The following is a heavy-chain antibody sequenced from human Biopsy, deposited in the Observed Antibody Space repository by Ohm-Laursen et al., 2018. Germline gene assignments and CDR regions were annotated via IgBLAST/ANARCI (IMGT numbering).Heavy chain of an antibody. Sequence: PSETLSLTCSVSGVSISGTTYYWGWIRQPPGKGLEWIGYISGSSNTNYNPSLKSRVTLSTDTSEPQFSLRLSSVTAADTAVYYCARQDGYLGYEYWGQGALVTVSS. D-gene: IGHD5-24*01. CDR3: ARQDGYLGYEY. CDR2: ISGSSNT. CDR1: GVSISGTTYY. J-gene: IGHJ4*02. V-gene: IGHV4-61*05.